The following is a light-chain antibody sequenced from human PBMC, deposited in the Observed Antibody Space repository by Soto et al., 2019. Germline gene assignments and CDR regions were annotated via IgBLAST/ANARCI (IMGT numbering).Light chain of an antibody. CDR2: DAS. CDR3: QQRSNWIT. Sequence: EIVLTQSPGTLSLSPGQRATLSCRAGQSVGKYLAWYQQKPGQAPRLLIYDASNRATGIPARFSGSGSGTDFTLTISGLEPEDFAVYYCQQRSNWITFGQGTRLEI. CDR1: QSVGKY. J-gene: IGKJ5*01. V-gene: IGKV3-11*01.